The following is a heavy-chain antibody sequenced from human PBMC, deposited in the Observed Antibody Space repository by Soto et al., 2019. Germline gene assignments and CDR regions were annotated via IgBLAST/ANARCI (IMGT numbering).Heavy chain of an antibody. CDR1: GFTFSSYS. V-gene: IGHV3-21*01. CDR2: ISSSSTYI. CDR3: APGERNWDYYFDY. Sequence: EVQLVESGGGLVKPGGSLRLSCAASGFTFSSYSMNWVRQAPWKGLELVSSISSSSTYIYYADSLKGQFPLSIYNAKTSRSLRLNSPGADATAVYDCAPGERNWDYYFDYWCQGTLVTVSS. D-gene: IGHD1-7*01. J-gene: IGHJ4*02.